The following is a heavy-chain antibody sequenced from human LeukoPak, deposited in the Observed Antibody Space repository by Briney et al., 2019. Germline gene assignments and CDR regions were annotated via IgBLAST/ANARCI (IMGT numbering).Heavy chain of an antibody. D-gene: IGHD3-10*01. V-gene: IGHV4-59*01. Sequence: SETLSLTCTVSGASISDYYWSWIRQPPGKGLEWIGYIYYSGSTNYNPSLKSRVTISVDTSKNQFSLKLSSVTAADTAVYYCARAGVTHDAFDIWGQGTMVTVSS. CDR1: GASISDYY. CDR2: IYYSGST. CDR3: ARAGVTHDAFDI. J-gene: IGHJ3*02.